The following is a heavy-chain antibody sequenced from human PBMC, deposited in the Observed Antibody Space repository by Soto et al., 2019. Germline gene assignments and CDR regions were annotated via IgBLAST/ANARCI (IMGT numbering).Heavy chain of an antibody. CDR2: IYSGGST. D-gene: IGHD3-22*01. CDR1: GFTVSSNY. CDR3: ARVVVGTYYYDSSGYYFDY. Sequence: GGSLRLSCAASGFTVSSNYMSWVRQAPGKGLEWVSVIYSGGSTYYADSVKGRFTISRHNSKNTLYLQMNSLRAEDTDVYYCARVVVGTYYYDSSGYYFDYWGQGTLVTVSS. V-gene: IGHV3-66*01. J-gene: IGHJ4*02.